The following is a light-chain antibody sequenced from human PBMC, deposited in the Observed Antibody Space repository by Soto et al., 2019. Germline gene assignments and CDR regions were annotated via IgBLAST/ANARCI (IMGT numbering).Light chain of an antibody. J-gene: IGKJ1*01. V-gene: IGKV1-5*01. CDR2: DAS. CDR1: QSISSW. CDR3: QHSGT. Sequence: DIQMTQSPSTLSASVGDRVTITCRASQSISSWLAWYQQKPGKAPKLLIYDASSLESGVPSRFSGXXXGTEFTLTISSLQPDDFATYYCQHSGTFGQGTKVEIK.